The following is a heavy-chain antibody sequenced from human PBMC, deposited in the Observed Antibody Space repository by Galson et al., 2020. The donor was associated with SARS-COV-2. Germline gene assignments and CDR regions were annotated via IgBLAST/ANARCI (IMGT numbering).Heavy chain of an antibody. CDR2: ISYDGSNK. Sequence: GGSLRLSCAASGFTFSSYAMHWVRQAPGTGLEWVAVISYDGSNKYYADSVKGRFTISRDNSKNTLYLQMNSLRAEDTAVYYCAVTQGGWQQLVSVAFDIWCQGTMVTVSS. D-gene: IGHD6-13*01. CDR1: GFTFSSYA. CDR3: AVTQGGWQQLVSVAFDI. V-gene: IGHV3-30*04. J-gene: IGHJ3*02.